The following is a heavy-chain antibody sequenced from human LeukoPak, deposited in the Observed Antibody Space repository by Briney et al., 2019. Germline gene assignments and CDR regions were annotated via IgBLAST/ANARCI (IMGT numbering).Heavy chain of an antibody. V-gene: IGHV3-66*02. CDR3: ARDQSEQSGFDP. Sequence: GGSLRLSCAASGFTVSSNYMSWVRQAPGKGLEWVSVIYSGGSTYYADSVKGRFTISRDNSKNTLYLQMNSLRAEDTAVYYCARDQSEQSGFDPWGQGTLVTVSS. CDR2: IYSGGST. J-gene: IGHJ5*02. CDR1: GFTVSSNY. D-gene: IGHD6-19*01.